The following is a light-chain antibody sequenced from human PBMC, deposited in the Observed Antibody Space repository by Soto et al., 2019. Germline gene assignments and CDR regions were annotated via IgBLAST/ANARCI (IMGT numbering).Light chain of an antibody. CDR1: QGLSGS. J-gene: IGKJ5*01. V-gene: IGKV1-12*01. CDR3: QQRHNWPLT. CDR2: VTS. Sequence: DIQMTQSPSSVSAAVGDRVTITCRATQGLSGSLAWYQQKPGKAPKLLISVTSRLQSGVPSRFSGSASGTDFTLTIDSLQTEDLATYYCQQRHNWPLTFGQGTRLEIK.